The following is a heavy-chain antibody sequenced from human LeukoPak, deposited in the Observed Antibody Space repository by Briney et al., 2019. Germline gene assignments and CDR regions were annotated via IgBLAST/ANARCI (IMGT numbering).Heavy chain of an antibody. J-gene: IGHJ4*02. CDR1: GFNVSDNY. D-gene: IGHD4-23*01. Sequence: GGSLRLSCAVSGFNVSDNYVSWVRQAPGEGLEWVSLIYSGETTPYADSVKGRFTISRDISKNTLYLQMNSLGAEDTAMYYCARRAGGYSHPYDYWGQGILVTVSS. V-gene: IGHV3-53*01. CDR3: ARRAGGYSHPYDY. CDR2: IYSGETT.